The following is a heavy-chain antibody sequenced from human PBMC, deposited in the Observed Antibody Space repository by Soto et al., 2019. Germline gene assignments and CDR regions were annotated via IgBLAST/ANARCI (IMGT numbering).Heavy chain of an antibody. V-gene: IGHV3-21*01. CDR1: GFTFSSYS. D-gene: IGHD2-15*01. CDR2: ISSSSSYI. J-gene: IGHJ5*02. CDR3: ARELGYCSGGSCYSGWFDP. Sequence: SVGSLRLSCAASGFTFSSYSMNWVRQAPGKGLEWVSSISSSSSYIYYADSVKDRFTISRDNAKNSLYLQMNSLRAEDTAVYYCARELGYCSGGSCYSGWFDPWGQGTLV.